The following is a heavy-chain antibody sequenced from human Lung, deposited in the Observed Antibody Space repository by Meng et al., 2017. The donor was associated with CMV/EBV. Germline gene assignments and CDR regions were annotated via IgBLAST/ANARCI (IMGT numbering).Heavy chain of an antibody. CDR2: FNPNNGGT. Sequence: ASXXVSXKASGYTFAGYYLYWVRQAPGQGLEWMGWFNPNNGGTNYAQRFQGRVTMTRDTSITTVYMELSRLTSDDTAVYYCARKTDTGGWNFHHWGQGPLVTVSS. CDR1: GYTFAGYY. J-gene: IGHJ1*01. CDR3: ARKTDTGGWNFHH. D-gene: IGHD3-16*01. V-gene: IGHV1-2*02.